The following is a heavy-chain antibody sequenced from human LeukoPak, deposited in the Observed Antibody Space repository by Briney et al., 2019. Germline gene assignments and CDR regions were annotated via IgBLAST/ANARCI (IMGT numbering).Heavy chain of an antibody. V-gene: IGHV3-11*01. Sequence: GGALLLSFAASGFTFSDYYMSWSRQAPGKGLEGVSSISSSGSTIYYADSVKGRFTISRDNAKNSLYLQMNSLRAEDTAVYYCARDGYRSSTSCYYHYWGQGTLVTVSS. CDR2: ISSSGSTI. D-gene: IGHD2-2*03. CDR3: ARDGYRSSTSCYYHY. J-gene: IGHJ4*02. CDR1: GFTFSDYY.